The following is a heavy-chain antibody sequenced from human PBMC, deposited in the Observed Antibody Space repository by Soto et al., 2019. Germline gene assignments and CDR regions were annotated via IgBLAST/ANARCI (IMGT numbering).Heavy chain of an antibody. V-gene: IGHV4-39*01. J-gene: IGHJ4*02. Sequence: QLQLQESGPGLVKPSETLSLTCTVSGGSISTSSYYWGWIRQPPGKGLEWIGRIYYSGSTYYNPSLKSRVTISVDKPKNQFSLKLSSVTAADTAVYYCASEVGYCSGGSCLTLYYFDYWGQGTLVTVSS. CDR1: GGSISTSSYY. CDR3: ASEVGYCSGGSCLTLYYFDY. CDR2: IYYSGST. D-gene: IGHD2-15*01.